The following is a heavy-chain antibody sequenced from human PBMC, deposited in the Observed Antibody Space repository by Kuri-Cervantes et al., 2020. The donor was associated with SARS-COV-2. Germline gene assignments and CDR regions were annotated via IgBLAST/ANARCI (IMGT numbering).Heavy chain of an antibody. Sequence: AAVKVSCKASGYSFTGYYMHWVRQAPGQGLEWMGWINPNSGCTNYAQKFQGWVTMTRDTSISTVYMELSTLRFYDTAEYYCARSAPSRRLVVISQGGAFDIWGQGTMVTVSS. D-gene: IGHD3-22*01. J-gene: IGHJ3*02. CDR3: ARSAPSRRLVVISQGGAFDI. V-gene: IGHV1-2*04. CDR2: INPNSGCT. CDR1: GYSFTGYY.